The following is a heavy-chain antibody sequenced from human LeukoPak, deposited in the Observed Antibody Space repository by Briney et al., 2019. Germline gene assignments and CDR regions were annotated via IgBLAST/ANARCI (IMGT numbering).Heavy chain of an antibody. CDR3: ARGEHDGFDI. J-gene: IGHJ3*02. D-gene: IGHD1/OR15-1a*01. V-gene: IGHV3-21*01. Sequence: GGSLRLSCAASGFTFSSYSMNWVRQAPGKGLEWVSSIISSSSPIYYADSVKGRFTISRDNAKNSLYLQMDSLRAEDTAVYYCARGEHDGFDIWGQGTMVTVSS. CDR2: IISSSSPI. CDR1: GFTFSSYS.